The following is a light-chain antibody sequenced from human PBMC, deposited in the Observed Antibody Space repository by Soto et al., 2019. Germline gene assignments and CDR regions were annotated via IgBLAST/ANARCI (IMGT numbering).Light chain of an antibody. J-gene: IGKJ5*01. V-gene: IGKV1-33*01. Sequence: DIHMTQSPSTVSASVGDRVTRTXRARESNSCWFAGYQQEPGXAPKXXXDDXSDLATGVPSRLSGSGSGTGFTFTISSLQPEYFATYYCQQYESLTLTFGQGTRLEIK. CDR2: DXS. CDR3: QQYESLTLT. CDR1: ESNSCW.